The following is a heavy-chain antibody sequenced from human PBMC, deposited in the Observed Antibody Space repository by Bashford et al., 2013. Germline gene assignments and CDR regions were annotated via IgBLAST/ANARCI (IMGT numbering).Heavy chain of an antibody. CDR1: GFTFSNSW. CDR3: AKGSQYSSGWYYDY. CDR2: ISWNSGSI. Sequence: HSGGSLRLSCAASGFTFSNSWMSWVRQAPGKGLEWVSSISWNSGSIGYADSVKGRFTISRDNAKSSLYLQMNSLRAEDTALYYCAKGSQYSSGWYYDYWGQGTLVTVSS. J-gene: IGHJ4*02. V-gene: IGHV3-9*01. D-gene: IGHD6-19*01.